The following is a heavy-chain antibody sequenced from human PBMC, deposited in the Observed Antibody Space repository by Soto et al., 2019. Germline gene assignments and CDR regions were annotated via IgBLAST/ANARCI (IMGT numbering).Heavy chain of an antibody. CDR3: ATNHDDISGRTTQLFAS. CDR1: GDSIGTGGYY. Sequence: QVQLQESGPGLVKPSQTLSLTCTVSGDSIGTGGYYWDWIRQHPGKGPEWIGYIHYSGNTYYTPSLKSRPIIAPDTSKNPFSPHLSAVPAADTAVCYCATNHDDISGRTTQLFASWGQGNLVTVSS. CDR2: IHYSGNT. V-gene: IGHV4-31*03. D-gene: IGHD3-22*01. J-gene: IGHJ4*02.